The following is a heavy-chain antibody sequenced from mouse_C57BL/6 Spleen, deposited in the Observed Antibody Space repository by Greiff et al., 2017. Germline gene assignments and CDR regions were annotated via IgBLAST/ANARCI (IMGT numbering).Heavy chain of an antibody. V-gene: IGHV5-6*01. D-gene: IGHD2-3*01. J-gene: IGHJ2*01. CDR1: GFTFSSYG. CDR2: ISSGGSYT. CDR3: ARQGRDGYYIDY. Sequence: VQLKESGGDLVKPGGSLKLSCAASGFTFSSYGMSWVRQTPDKRLEWVATISSGGSYTYYPDSVKGRFPISRDNAKNTLYLQMSSLKSEDTAMYYCARQGRDGYYIDYWGQGTTLTVSS.